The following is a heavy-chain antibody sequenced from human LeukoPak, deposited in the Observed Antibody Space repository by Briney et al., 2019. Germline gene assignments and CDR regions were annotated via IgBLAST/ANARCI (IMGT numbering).Heavy chain of an antibody. J-gene: IGHJ4*02. D-gene: IGHD6-13*01. V-gene: IGHV4-4*07. CDR3: ARGLGGYSSSPLGY. CDR2: IYTSGST. Sequence: SETLSLTCTVSGDFISSYYWSWIRQPAGKGLEWIGRIYTSGSTNYNPSLKSRVTMSVDTSKNQFSLKLSSVTAADTAVYYCARGLGGYSSSPLGYWGQGTLVTVSS. CDR1: GDFISSYY.